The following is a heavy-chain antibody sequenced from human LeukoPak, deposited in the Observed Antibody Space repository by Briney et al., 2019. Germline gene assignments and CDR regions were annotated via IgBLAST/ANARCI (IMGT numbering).Heavy chain of an antibody. V-gene: IGHV3-64*01. Sequence: GGSLRLSCAASGFTFSSYAMHWVRQAPGKGLEYVSAISSNGGSTYYANSVKGRFTISRDNSKNTLYLQMGSLRAEDMAVYYCARETLYCSSTSCYLGGFDYWGQGILVTVSS. J-gene: IGHJ4*02. CDR2: ISSNGGST. CDR1: GFTFSSYA. D-gene: IGHD2-2*01. CDR3: ARETLYCSSTSCYLGGFDY.